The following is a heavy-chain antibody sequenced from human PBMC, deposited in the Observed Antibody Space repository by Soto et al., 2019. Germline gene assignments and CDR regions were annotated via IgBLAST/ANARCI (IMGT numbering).Heavy chain of an antibody. D-gene: IGHD3-22*01. Sequence: EVQLVESGGGLVQPGGSLRLSCAASGFTFSSYSMNWVRQAPGKGLEWVSYISSSSRTIYYADSVKGRFTISRDNAKNSLYLQMNSLRAEDTAVYYWARDRFDYYDSSCYWRFDAWGQGTLVTVSS. V-gene: IGHV3-48*01. J-gene: IGHJ5*02. CDR3: ARDRFDYYDSSCYWRFDA. CDR2: ISSSSRTI. CDR1: GFTFSSYS.